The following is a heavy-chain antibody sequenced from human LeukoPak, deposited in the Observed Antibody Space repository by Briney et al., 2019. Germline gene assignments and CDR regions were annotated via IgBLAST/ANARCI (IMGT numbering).Heavy chain of an antibody. V-gene: IGHV4-4*07. D-gene: IGHD3-22*01. CDR1: GGSISSYY. Sequence: SETLSLTCTVSGGSISSYYWSWIRQPAGKGLEWIGRIYTSGSTNYNPSLKSRVTMSVDTSKNQFSLKLSSVTAADTAVYYCARESYYYDSSGYYQYNWFDPWGQGTLVTVSS. CDR2: IYTSGST. CDR3: ARESYYYDSSGYYQYNWFDP. J-gene: IGHJ5*02.